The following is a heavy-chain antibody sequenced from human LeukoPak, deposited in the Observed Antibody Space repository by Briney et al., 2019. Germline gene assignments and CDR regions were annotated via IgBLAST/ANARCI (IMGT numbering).Heavy chain of an antibody. J-gene: IGHJ6*03. CDR1: GGSINSYY. V-gene: IGHV4-59*01. CDR2: IYYSGRT. CDR3: SRHVGAYSSMDV. D-gene: IGHD3-16*01. Sequence: PSETLSLPCTVSGGSINSYYWSWIRQPPGKGREWIGFIYYSGRTNYNPSLKSRVTISLDTSKNQFSLKLSSVTPADTAVYYWSRHVGAYSSMDVWGQGTTVTVSS.